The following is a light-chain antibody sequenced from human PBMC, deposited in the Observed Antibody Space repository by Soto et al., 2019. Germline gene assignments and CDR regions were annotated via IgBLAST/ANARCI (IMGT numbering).Light chain of an antibody. CDR2: DAS. CDR1: QGIDNW. CDR3: QQYNSYSAT. J-gene: IGKJ1*01. Sequence: DTQMTQSPSSVSASVGERVNITCRASQGIDNWLAWYQQKPGKAPKLLIYDASSLESGVPSRFSGSGSGTEFTLTISSLQPDDFATYYCQQYNSYSATFGQGTKVDIK. V-gene: IGKV1-5*01.